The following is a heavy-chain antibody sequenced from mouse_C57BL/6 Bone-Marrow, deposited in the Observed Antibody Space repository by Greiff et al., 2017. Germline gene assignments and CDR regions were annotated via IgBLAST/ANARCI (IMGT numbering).Heavy chain of an antibody. Sequence: VQGVESGAELAKPGASVKLSCKASGYTFTSYWMHWVKQRPGQGLEWIGYLNPSSGYTKYNQKFKDKATLTADKSSSTAYMQLSSLTSEDSAVYYCARGGDLIYYDYPVAYWGQGTLVTVSA. CDR1: GYTFTSYW. D-gene: IGHD2-4*01. V-gene: IGHV1-7*01. CDR2: LNPSSGYT. J-gene: IGHJ3*01. CDR3: ARGGDLIYYDYPVAY.